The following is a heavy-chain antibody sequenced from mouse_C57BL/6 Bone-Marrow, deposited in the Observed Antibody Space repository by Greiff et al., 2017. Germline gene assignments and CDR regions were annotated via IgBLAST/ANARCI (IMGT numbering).Heavy chain of an antibody. V-gene: IGHV7-1*01. Sequence: EVQVVESGGGLVQSGRSLRLSCATSGFTFSDFYMEWVRQAPGKGLEWIAASRNKANDYTTEYSASVKGRFIVSRDTSQSILYLQMNALRAEDTAIYYCARDSYGYDGYFDVWGTGTTVTVSS. D-gene: IGHD2-2*01. CDR1: GFTFSDFY. J-gene: IGHJ1*03. CDR2: SRNKANDYTT. CDR3: ARDSYGYDGYFDV.